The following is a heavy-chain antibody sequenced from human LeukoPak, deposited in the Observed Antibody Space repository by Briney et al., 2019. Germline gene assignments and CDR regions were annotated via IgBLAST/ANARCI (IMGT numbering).Heavy chain of an antibody. V-gene: IGHV3-23*01. CDR3: AKDRDDYVWGSYLGAFDI. CDR1: GFSFSSYV. CDR2: ISGSGGST. J-gene: IGHJ3*02. Sequence: PGGSLRLSCATSGFSFSSYVMNWVRQTPGKGLEWVSAISGSGGSTYYADSVKGRFTISRDKSKNTLYLQMNSLRAEDTAVFYCAKDRDDYVWGSYLGAFDIWGQGTMVTVSS. D-gene: IGHD3-16*01.